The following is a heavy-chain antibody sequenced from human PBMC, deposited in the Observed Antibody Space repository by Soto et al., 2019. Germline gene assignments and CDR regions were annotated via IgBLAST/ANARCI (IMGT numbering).Heavy chain of an antibody. J-gene: IGHJ5*02. V-gene: IGHV1-69*04. CDR3: AIDRIRMVATWWFDP. CDR1: GGTFSSYT. D-gene: IGHD5-12*01. CDR2: IIPILGIA. Sequence: SVKVSCKASGGTFSSYTISWVRQAPGQGLEWMGRIIPILGIANYAQKLQGRVTITADKSTSTAYMKLSSLRSEDTAVYYCAIDRIRMVATWWFDPWGQGTLVTVSS.